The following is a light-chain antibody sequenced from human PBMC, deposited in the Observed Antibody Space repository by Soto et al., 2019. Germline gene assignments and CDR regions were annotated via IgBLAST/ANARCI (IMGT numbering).Light chain of an antibody. Sequence: AIQMTQSPSSLSASVGDRVTITCRASQGIRNDLGWYQQKPGKAPKLLIYAASSLQSGVPSRFSGSGSGTDFTLTISRLQPEDFAAYYCLQDYNYPPTFGQGTKVDIK. CDR1: QGIRND. J-gene: IGKJ2*01. V-gene: IGKV1-6*01. CDR2: AAS. CDR3: LQDYNYPPT.